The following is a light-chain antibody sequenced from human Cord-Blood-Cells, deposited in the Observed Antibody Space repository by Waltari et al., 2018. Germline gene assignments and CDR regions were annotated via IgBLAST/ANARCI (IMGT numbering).Light chain of an antibody. CDR1: RSDVGGYNY. CDR2: EVS. V-gene: IGLV2-14*01. Sequence: QSALTQPASVSGSPGQSITISCTGTRSDVGGYNYVSWYQQHPGKAPKLMIYEVSKRPSGVSKRFSGSKSGNTASLTISGLQAEDEADYYCSSYTSSSVVFGGGTKLTVL. J-gene: IGLJ2*01. CDR3: SSYTSSSVV.